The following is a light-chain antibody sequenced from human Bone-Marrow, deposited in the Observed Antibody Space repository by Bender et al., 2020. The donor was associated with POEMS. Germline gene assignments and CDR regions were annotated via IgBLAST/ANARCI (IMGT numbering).Light chain of an antibody. V-gene: IGLV3-25*03. CDR3: QSADSSDTYVV. CDR1: ALPKQS. CDR2: NDS. J-gene: IGLJ2*01. Sequence: SYELTQPPSVSVSPGQTARITCSGDALPKQSAFWYQQRPGQAPVLMIFNDSERPSGIPERFSGSSSGTTVTLTISGVKAEDEADYYCQSADSSDTYVVFGAGTKLTVL.